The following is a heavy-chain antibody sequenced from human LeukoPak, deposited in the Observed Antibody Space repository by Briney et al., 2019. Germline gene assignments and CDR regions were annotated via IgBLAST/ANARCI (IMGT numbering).Heavy chain of an antibody. CDR2: IIPIFGTA. Sequence: SVKVSCKASGGTFSSYAISWVRQAPGQGLEWMGGIIPIFGTANYAQKFQGRVTITADESTSTAHMELSSLRPEDTAVYYCARTGRNGAFDIWGQGTMVTVSS. J-gene: IGHJ3*02. CDR1: GGTFSSYA. CDR3: ARTGRNGAFDI. D-gene: IGHD1-26*01. V-gene: IGHV1-69*01.